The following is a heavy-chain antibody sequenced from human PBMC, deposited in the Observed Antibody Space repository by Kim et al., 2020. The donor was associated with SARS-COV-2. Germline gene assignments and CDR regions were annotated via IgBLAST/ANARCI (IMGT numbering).Heavy chain of an antibody. Sequence: SETLSLTCAVSGGSISSSNWWSWVRQPPGKGLEWIGEIYHSGSTNYNPSLKSRVTISVDKSKNQFSLKLSSVTAADTAVYYCAREMSGYSYGYSDYYYYYGMDVWGQGTTGTVSS. CDR1: GGSISSSNW. CDR2: IYHSGST. CDR3: AREMSGYSYGYSDYYYYYGMDV. V-gene: IGHV4-4*02. J-gene: IGHJ6*02. D-gene: IGHD5-18*01.